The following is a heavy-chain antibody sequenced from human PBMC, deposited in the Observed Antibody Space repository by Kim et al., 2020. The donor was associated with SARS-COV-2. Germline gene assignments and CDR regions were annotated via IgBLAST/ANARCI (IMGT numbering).Heavy chain of an antibody. Sequence: ASVKVSCKASGYTFTSFHMTWVRQAPGQGLEWMGRVSRSNGNANLAQKFQGRVTMTIDTSTNTGYMEMKNLQSDDTAVYYCASGYSSDLFQRTDYWGPGSLVNVPS. D-gene: IGHD6-19*01. CDR3: ASGYSSDLFQRTDY. CDR2: VSRSNGNA. V-gene: IGHV1-18*01. J-gene: IGHJ4*02. CDR1: GYTFTSFH.